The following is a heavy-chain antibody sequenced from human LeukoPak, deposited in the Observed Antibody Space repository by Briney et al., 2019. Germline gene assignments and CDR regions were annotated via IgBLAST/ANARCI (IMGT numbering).Heavy chain of an antibody. CDR3: ARDRVPFAARPLHFDY. V-gene: IGHV3-23*01. J-gene: IGHJ4*02. CDR2: ISGSGGRT. Sequence: GGSLRLSCAASGFTFSRYAMRGAREAPGKGLEWVSAISGSGGRTYYADSEKGRFTIHRHTSKNTVYPKKHSLRAEDSAVYYCARDRVPFAARPLHFDYWGQGTLVTVSS. CDR1: GFTFSRYA. D-gene: IGHD6-6*01.